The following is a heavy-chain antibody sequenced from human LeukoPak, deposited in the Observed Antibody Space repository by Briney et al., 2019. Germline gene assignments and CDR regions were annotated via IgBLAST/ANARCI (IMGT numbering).Heavy chain of an antibody. CDR1: GYTFTSYD. CDR2: MNPNSGNT. CDR3: ARGPRDSSGYYPDY. Sequence: ASVKVSCKASGYTFTSYDINWVRQATGQGLEWMGWMNPNSGNTGYAQKLQGRVTITRNTSISTAYMELSSLRSEDTAVYYCARGPRDSSGYYPDYWGQGTLVTVSS. V-gene: IGHV1-8*03. D-gene: IGHD3-22*01. J-gene: IGHJ4*02.